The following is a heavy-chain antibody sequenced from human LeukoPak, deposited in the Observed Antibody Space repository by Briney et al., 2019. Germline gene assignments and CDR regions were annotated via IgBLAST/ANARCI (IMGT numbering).Heavy chain of an antibody. CDR3: ARDVASVATDSPSVYNWFHP. Sequence: SVPVTFLSSVGTHSSYPNSWVGQAPGQGLEWMGMIIPIFGIAHFVQRFQGRVTIIADRSTITGYMELSSLNSEDTAVYYCARDVASVATDSPSVYNWFHPWGQGTLVTVSS. J-gene: IGHJ5*02. CDR2: IIPIFGIA. V-gene: IGHV1-69*04. D-gene: IGHD5-12*01. CDR1: VGTHSSYP.